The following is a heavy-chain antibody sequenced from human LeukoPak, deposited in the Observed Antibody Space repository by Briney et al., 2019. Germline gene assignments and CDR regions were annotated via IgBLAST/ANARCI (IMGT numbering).Heavy chain of an antibody. CDR2: INHSGST. CDR1: GGSISGYY. Sequence: PSETLSLTCTVSGGSISGYYWSWIRQPPGKGLEWIGEINHSGSTNYNPSLKSRVTISVDTSKNQFSLKLSSVTAADTAVYYCARATIFGVVIIRFAYWGQGTLVTVSS. V-gene: IGHV4-34*01. J-gene: IGHJ4*02. D-gene: IGHD3-3*01. CDR3: ARATIFGVVIIRFAY.